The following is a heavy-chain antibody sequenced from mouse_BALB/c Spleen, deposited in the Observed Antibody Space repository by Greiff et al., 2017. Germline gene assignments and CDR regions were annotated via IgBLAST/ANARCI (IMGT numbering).Heavy chain of an antibody. J-gene: IGHJ4*01. CDR1: EYEFPSHD. CDR2: INSDGGST. D-gene: IGHD1-1*01. CDR3: ARHLYYYGSSYYAMDY. V-gene: IGHV5-2*01. Sequence: EVHLVESGGGLVQPGESLKLSCESNEYEFPSHDMSWVRKTPEKRLELVAAINSDGGSTYYPDTMERRFIISRDNTKKTLYLQMSSLRSEDTALYYCARHLYYYGSSYYAMDYWGQGTSVTVSS.